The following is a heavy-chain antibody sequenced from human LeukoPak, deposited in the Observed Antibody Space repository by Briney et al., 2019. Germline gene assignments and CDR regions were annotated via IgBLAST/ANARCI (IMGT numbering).Heavy chain of an antibody. CDR3: ARRPLSYYYDSSGYLNFDY. CDR2: IYYSGST. D-gene: IGHD3-22*01. V-gene: IGHV4-59*05. CDR1: GGSISSNY. Sequence: SETLSLTCNVSGGSISSNYWSWIRQPPGKGLEWIGSIYYSGSTYYNPSLKSRVTISVDTSKNQFSLKLSSVTAADTAVYYCARRPLSYYYDSSGYLNFDYWGQGTLVTVSS. J-gene: IGHJ4*02.